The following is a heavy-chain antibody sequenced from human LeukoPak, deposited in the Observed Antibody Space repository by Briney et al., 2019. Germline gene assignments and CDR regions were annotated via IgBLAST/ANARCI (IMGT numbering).Heavy chain of an antibody. CDR2: IGIAGDT. CDR1: GFTLSSHA. CDR3: VRHKISHGNFDF. V-gene: IGHV3-13*01. D-gene: IGHD1-26*01. Sequence: SGGSLRLSCAASGFTLSSHAMHWVRQATGKGLEWVSAIGIAGDTFYPGSVKGRFTISRENADNSLYLQMNSLRAEDTAMYYCVRHKISHGNFDFWGQGTLVTVSS. J-gene: IGHJ4*02.